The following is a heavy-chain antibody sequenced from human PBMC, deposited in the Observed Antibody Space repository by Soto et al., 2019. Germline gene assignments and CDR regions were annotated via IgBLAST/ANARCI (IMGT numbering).Heavy chain of an antibody. V-gene: IGHV3-48*02. CDR2: ISSSSSTI. Sequence: EVQLVESGGGLVQPGGSLRLSCAASGFTFSSYSMNWVRQAPGKGLEWVSYISSSSSTIYYADSVKGLFTISRDNAKNSLYLQMNSLRDEDTAVYYCARDGKNYDFWSGYSSGGMDVWGQGTTVTVSS. J-gene: IGHJ6*02. CDR1: GFTFSSYS. D-gene: IGHD3-3*01. CDR3: ARDGKNYDFWSGYSSGGMDV.